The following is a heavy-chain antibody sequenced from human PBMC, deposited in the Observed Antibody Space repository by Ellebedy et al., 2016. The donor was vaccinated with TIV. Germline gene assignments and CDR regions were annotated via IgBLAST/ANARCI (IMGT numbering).Heavy chain of an antibody. CDR3: ARRDLGYCSGGSCYSVYYYGMDV. Sequence: SVKVSXKASGGTFSSYAISWVRQAPGQGLEWMGGIIPIFGTANYAQKFQGRVTITADESTSTAYMELSSLRSEDTAVYYCARRDLGYCSGGSCYSVYYYGMDVWGQGTTVTVSS. V-gene: IGHV1-69*13. J-gene: IGHJ6*02. CDR1: GGTFSSYA. CDR2: IIPIFGTA. D-gene: IGHD2-15*01.